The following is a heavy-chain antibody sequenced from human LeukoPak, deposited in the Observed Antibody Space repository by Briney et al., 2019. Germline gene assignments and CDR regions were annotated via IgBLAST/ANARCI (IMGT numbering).Heavy chain of an antibody. J-gene: IGHJ5*02. D-gene: IGHD1-26*01. CDR3: GRDGGTYYYDWFDP. Sequence: SETLSLTCTVSGGSISSGDYYWSWIRQPAGEGLEWIGRILPSGSTNYNPSLKSRVTISIDTSKNQFSLNLSSVTAADTAVYYCGRDGGTYYYDWFDPWGQGTLVTVSS. CDR2: ILPSGST. V-gene: IGHV4-61*02. CDR1: GGSISSGDYY.